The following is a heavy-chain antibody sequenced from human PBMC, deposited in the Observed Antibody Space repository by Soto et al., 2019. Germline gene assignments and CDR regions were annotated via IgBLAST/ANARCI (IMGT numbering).Heavy chain of an antibody. J-gene: IGHJ4*02. CDR3: ARRSNLETPGY. Sequence: KPSETLSLTCAVYGGSFSGYYWSWIRQPPGKGLEWIGEITHSGSTNYNPSLKRRVTISVDTSKNQFSLKLSSVTAADTAVYYCARRSNLETPGYWGQGHLVTVSS. V-gene: IGHV4-34*01. CDR2: ITHSGST. CDR1: GGSFSGYY. D-gene: IGHD1-1*01.